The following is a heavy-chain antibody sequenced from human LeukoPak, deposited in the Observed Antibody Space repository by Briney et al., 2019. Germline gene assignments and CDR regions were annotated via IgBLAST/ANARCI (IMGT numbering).Heavy chain of an antibody. CDR2: IYYSGST. V-gene: IGHV4-30-4*08. J-gene: IGHJ4*02. Sequence: SETLSLTCTVSGGSISSGDYYWSWIRQPPGKGLEWIGYIYYSGSTYYNPSLKSRVTISVDTSKNQFSLKLSSVTAADTAVYYCARVGGYDADLFDYWGQGTRVTVSS. D-gene: IGHD5-12*01. CDR3: ARVGGYDADLFDY. CDR1: GGSISSGDYY.